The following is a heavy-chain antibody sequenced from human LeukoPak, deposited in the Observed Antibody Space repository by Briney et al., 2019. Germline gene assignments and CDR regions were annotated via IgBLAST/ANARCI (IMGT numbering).Heavy chain of an antibody. J-gene: IGHJ4*02. Sequence: PGGSLRLSCVASGFTFSNYGMHWVRQAPGKGLEWMAVISYDGSNKYYADSVKGRFTMSRDNSKNTLYLQMNSLRAEDTAVYYCAKTPLGSGSYFDYWGQGTLVTVSS. CDR1: GFTFSNYG. CDR2: ISYDGSNK. D-gene: IGHD3-22*01. CDR3: AKTPLGSGSYFDY. V-gene: IGHV3-30*18.